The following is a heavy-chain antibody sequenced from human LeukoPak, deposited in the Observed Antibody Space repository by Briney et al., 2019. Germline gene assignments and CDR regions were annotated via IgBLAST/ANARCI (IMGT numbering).Heavy chain of an antibody. D-gene: IGHD3-22*01. CDR1: GFTVSSNY. J-gene: IGHJ4*02. CDR2: IYSGGST. V-gene: IGHV3-66*01. CDR3: ASNGGYYDSSGYYNY. Sequence: GGSLRLSCAASGFTVSSNYMSWVRQAPGKGLEWVSVIYSGGSTYYADSVKGRFTISRDNSKNTLYIQMNSLRAEDTAVYYCASNGGYYDSSGYYNYWGQGTLVTVSS.